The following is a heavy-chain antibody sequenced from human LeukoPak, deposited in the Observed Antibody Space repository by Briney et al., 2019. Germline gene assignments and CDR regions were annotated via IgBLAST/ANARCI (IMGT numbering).Heavy chain of an antibody. CDR3: ARQGYNSVRAQYFFDY. D-gene: IGHD6-25*01. CDR2: IDPSDSYT. Sequence: GESLKISCKGSGFTFTTYWISWVRQMPGKGLEWMGRIDPSDSYTNYSPSFQGHVTISADKSISTAYLSLKASDTAMYYCARQGYNSVRAQYFFDYWGQGTPVTVCS. J-gene: IGHJ4*02. V-gene: IGHV5-10-1*01. CDR1: GFTFTTYW.